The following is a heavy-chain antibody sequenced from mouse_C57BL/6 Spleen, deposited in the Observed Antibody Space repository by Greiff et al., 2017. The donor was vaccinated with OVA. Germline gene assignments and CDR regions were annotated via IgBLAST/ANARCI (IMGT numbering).Heavy chain of an antibody. J-gene: IGHJ4*01. CDR2: IYPRDGST. V-gene: IGHV1-78*01. CDR3: ARWGDYDLGAMDY. D-gene: IGHD2-4*01. CDR1: GYTFTDHT. Sequence: VKLMESDAELVKPGASVKISCKVSGYTFTDHTIHWMKQRPEQGLEWIGYIYPRDGSTKYNEKFKGKATLTADKSSSTAYMQLNSLTSEDSAVYFCARWGDYDLGAMDYGGQGTSVTVSS.